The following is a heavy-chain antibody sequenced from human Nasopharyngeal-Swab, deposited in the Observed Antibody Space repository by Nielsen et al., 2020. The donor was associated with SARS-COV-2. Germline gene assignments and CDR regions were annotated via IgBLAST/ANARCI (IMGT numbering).Heavy chain of an antibody. V-gene: IGHV1-46*01. CDR3: ARPTYYYDSSGYDY. Sequence: ASVKVSCKASGYTFTSYFMHWVRQAPGQGLEWMGMINPSGGSTNYAQKFQGRVTMTRDTSTTTVYMELSRLRSDDTAVYYCARPTYYYDSSGYDYWGQGTLVTVSS. CDR2: INPSGGST. CDR1: GYTFTSYF. J-gene: IGHJ4*02. D-gene: IGHD3-22*01.